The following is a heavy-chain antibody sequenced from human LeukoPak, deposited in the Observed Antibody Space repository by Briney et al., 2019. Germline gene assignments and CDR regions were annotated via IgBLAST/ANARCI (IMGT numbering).Heavy chain of an antibody. CDR2: IYHSGST. CDR3: ARELRFGELLWFDP. Sequence: PSETLSLTCAVSGGSISSGGYSWSWIRQPPGKGLEWIGYIYHSGSTYYNPSLKSRVTISVDRSKNQFSLKLSSVTAADTAVYYCARELRFGELLWFDPWGQGTLVTVSS. CDR1: GGSISSGGYS. J-gene: IGHJ5*02. V-gene: IGHV4-30-2*01. D-gene: IGHD3-10*01.